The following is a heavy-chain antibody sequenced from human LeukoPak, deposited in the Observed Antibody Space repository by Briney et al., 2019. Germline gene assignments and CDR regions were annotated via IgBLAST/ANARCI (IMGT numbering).Heavy chain of an antibody. Sequence: GGSLRLSCAASGFTFASFAMAWVRQAPGKGLEWVSAIGGSADYTFYADSVRGRFSFSRDNSKNTLYLQMISLRAEDTAIYYCAKEFVSRSSLTFDYWGQGTLVTVSS. CDR2: IGGSADYT. CDR1: GFTFASFA. D-gene: IGHD2-2*01. J-gene: IGHJ4*02. V-gene: IGHV3-23*01. CDR3: AKEFVSRSSLTFDY.